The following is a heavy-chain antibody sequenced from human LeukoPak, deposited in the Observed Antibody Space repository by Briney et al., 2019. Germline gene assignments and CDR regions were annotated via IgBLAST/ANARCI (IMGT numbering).Heavy chain of an antibody. Sequence: GESLRLSCVGSGFAFRNYAMTWVRQAPGKGPEWVSSITGSGGTIRYAESAKGRFTISRDNSGDSLDLQMNRLRGEDTAVYYFGKDPNGDYVGAFDFWGRGTMVTVSS. CDR2: ITGSGGTI. V-gene: IGHV3-23*01. CDR1: GFAFRNYA. CDR3: GKDPNGDYVGAFDF. D-gene: IGHD4-17*01. J-gene: IGHJ3*01.